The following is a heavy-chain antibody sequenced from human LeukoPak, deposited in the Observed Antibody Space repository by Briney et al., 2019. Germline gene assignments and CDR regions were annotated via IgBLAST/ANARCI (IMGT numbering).Heavy chain of an antibody. J-gene: IGHJ1*01. CDR2: VYHSGST. CDR3: ATAGSSSWYKYFQH. Sequence: SGTLSLTCGVSGGSITSSNWWTWVRQPPGMGLEWIGEVYHSGSTYCNPSLKSRVTISVDKSKNQFSLRLSSVTAADTAVYYCATAGSSSWYKYFQHRGQGTLVTVSS. D-gene: IGHD6-13*01. V-gene: IGHV4-4*02. CDR1: GGSITSSNW.